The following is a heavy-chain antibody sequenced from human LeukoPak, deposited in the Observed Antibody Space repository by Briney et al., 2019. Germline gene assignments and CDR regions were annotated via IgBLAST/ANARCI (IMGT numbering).Heavy chain of an antibody. Sequence: KPSETLSLTCAVYGGSFSGYYWSWIRQPPGKGLEWIGEINRSGSTNYNPSLKSRVTISVDTSKNQFSLKLSSVTAADTAVYYCARGIRSYYDSSGIYYFDYWGQGTLVTVSS. D-gene: IGHD3-22*01. J-gene: IGHJ4*02. V-gene: IGHV4-34*01. CDR1: GGSFSGYY. CDR2: INRSGST. CDR3: ARGIRSYYDSSGIYYFDY.